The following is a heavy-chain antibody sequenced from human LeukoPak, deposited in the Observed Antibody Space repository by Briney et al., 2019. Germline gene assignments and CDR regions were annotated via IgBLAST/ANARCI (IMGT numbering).Heavy chain of an antibody. V-gene: IGHV4-34*01. Sequence: PSETLSLTCAVYGGSFSGYYWSWIRQPPGKGLEWIGEINHSGSTNYNPSLKSRVTISVDTSKNQFSLKLSSVTAADTAVYYCARGADPWDTAMVKLFDYWGQGTPVTVSS. CDR1: GGSFSGYY. D-gene: IGHD5-18*01. CDR3: ARGADPWDTAMVKLFDY. CDR2: INHSGST. J-gene: IGHJ4*02.